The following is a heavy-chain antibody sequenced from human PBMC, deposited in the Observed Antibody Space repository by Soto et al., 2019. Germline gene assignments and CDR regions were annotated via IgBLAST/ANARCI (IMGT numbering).Heavy chain of an antibody. CDR3: ARVMGYCSSTSCYALSYYYYYMDV. D-gene: IGHD2-2*01. Sequence: GGSLRLSCAASGFTVSSNYMSWVRQAPGKGLEWVSVIYSGGSTYYADSVKGRFTISRDNSKNTLYLQMNSLRAEDTAVYYCARVMGYCSSTSCYALSYYYYYMDVWGKGTTVTVSS. V-gene: IGHV3-66*01. CDR1: GFTVSSNY. J-gene: IGHJ6*03. CDR2: IYSGGST.